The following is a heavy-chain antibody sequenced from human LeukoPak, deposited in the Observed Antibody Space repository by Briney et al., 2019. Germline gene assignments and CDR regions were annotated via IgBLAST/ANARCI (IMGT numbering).Heavy chain of an antibody. J-gene: IGHJ4*02. CDR2: IIPIFGTA. D-gene: IGHD6-13*01. CDR3: ARVISSSWYGGLDY. V-gene: IGHV1-69*06. Sequence: ASVKVSCKASGGTFSSYAISWVRQAPGQGLEWMGGIIPIFGTANYAQKFQGRVTITADKSTSTAYMELSSLRSEDTAVYYCARVISSSWYGGLDYWGQGTLVTVSS. CDR1: GGTFSSYA.